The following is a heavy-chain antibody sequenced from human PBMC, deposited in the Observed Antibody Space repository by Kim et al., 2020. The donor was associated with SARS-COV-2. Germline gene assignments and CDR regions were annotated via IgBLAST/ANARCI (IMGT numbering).Heavy chain of an antibody. CDR2: SI. CDR3: AKDSMVRGAT. V-gene: IGHV3-9*01. D-gene: IGHD3-10*01. Sequence: SIGYAYPVKGRFTISRDNAKNSLYLQMNSLRAEDTALYYCAKDSMVRGATWGQGTLVTVSS. J-gene: IGHJ4*02.